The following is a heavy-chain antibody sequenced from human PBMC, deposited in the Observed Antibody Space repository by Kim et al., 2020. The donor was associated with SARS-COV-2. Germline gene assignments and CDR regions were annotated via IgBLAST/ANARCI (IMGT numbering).Heavy chain of an antibody. D-gene: IGHD5-18*01. CDR2: IIPIFGTA. V-gene: IGHV1-69*13. Sequence: SVKVSCKASGGTFSSYAISWVRQAPGQGLEWMGGIIPIFGTANYAQKFQGRVTITADESTSTAYMELSSLRSEDTAVYYCAREGSGSGYSYGEPMDVWGQGTTVTVSS. CDR3: AREGSGSGYSYGEPMDV. CDR1: GGTFSSYA. J-gene: IGHJ6*02.